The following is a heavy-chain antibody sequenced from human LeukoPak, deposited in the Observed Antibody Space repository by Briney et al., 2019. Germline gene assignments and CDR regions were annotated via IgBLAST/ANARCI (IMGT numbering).Heavy chain of an antibody. CDR1: GFTFSSYG. J-gene: IGHJ4*02. V-gene: IGHV3-30*02. CDR3: ASESGIGEAYYAPHY. CDR2: IRYDGSNK. Sequence: GGSLRLSCAASGFTFSSYGMHWVRQAPGRGLGWVAFIRYDGSNKYYADSVKGRFTISRDNSKNTLYLQMNSLRAEDTAVYYCASESGIGEAYYAPHYWGQGTLVTVSS. D-gene: IGHD2-2*01.